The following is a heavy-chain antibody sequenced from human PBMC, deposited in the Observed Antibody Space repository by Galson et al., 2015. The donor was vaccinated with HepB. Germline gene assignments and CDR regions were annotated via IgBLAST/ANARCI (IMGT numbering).Heavy chain of an antibody. CDR1: GFIFSDYS. CDR2: ISSSSSTI. CDR3: VGGVRGVTRFDP. D-gene: IGHD3-10*01. V-gene: IGHV3-48*04. Sequence: SLRLSCAASGFIFSDYSMKWVRQAPGKGLEWVSYISSSSSTIYYADSVKGRFTISRDNAKNSLYLQMNSLRAEDTAVYYCVGGVRGVTRFDPWGQGTLVTVSS. J-gene: IGHJ5*02.